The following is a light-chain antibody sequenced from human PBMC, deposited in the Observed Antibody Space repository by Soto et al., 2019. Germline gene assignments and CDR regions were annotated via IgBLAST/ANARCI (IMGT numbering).Light chain of an antibody. V-gene: IGKV1D-16*01. CDR3: QQYNSYSWT. J-gene: IGKJ1*01. CDR2: AAS. Sequence: DIQMTQSPSSVSTSVGGRVTITCRASQGITNWLAWYQQKPGKAPKLLIYAASGLPSGVPSRFSGSGSGTEFTLTISSLQPDDFATYYCQQYNSYSWTFGQGTKVAIK. CDR1: QGITNW.